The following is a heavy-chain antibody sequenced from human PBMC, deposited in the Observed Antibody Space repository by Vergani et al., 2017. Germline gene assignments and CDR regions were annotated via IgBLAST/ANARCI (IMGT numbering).Heavy chain of an antibody. V-gene: IGHV3-23*04. J-gene: IGHJ5*02. D-gene: IGHD6-13*01. CDR2: ISGSGGST. Sequence: VQLVESGGGVVQPGRSLRLSCAASGFTFSSYAMSWVRQAPGKGLEWVSAISGSGGSTYYADSVKGRFTISRDNSKNTLYLQMNSLRAEDTAVYYCARKPGSSSFWWFDPWGQGTLVTVSS. CDR3: ARKPGSSSFWWFDP. CDR1: GFTFSSYA.